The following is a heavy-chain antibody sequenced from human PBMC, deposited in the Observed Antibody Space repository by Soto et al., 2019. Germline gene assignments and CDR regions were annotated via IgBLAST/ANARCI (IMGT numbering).Heavy chain of an antibody. CDR1: GFTFSSYG. CDR2: IPYDGSYK. Sequence: QVQLVESGGGVVQPGRSLRLSCVVSGFTFSSYGMHWVRQAPGKGLEWVAVIPYDGSYKYYADSVKGRFTISRDNSKNTLYLQMNSLRAEDTAVYYCAKEGSWYLESGGQGALVTVSS. J-gene: IGHJ4*02. V-gene: IGHV3-30*18. D-gene: IGHD6-13*01. CDR3: AKEGSWYLES.